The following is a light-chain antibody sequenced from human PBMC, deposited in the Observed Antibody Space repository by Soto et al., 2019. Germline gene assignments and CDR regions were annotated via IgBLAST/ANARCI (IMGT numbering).Light chain of an antibody. Sequence: AIRMTQSPSSFSASTGDRVTITCRVSQGISSYLAWYQQKPGKAPKLLIYAASTLQSGVPSRFSGSGSGTDFPLTISCLQAEDFATYYCQQYYSYPRTCGQGTKVEIK. CDR2: AAS. CDR1: QGISSY. J-gene: IGKJ1*01. CDR3: QQYYSYPRT. V-gene: IGKV1-8*01.